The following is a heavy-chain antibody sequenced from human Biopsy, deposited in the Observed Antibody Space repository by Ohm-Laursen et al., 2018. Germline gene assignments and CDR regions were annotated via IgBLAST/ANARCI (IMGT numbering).Heavy chain of an antibody. CDR3: ARGSNEYGGLYFPH. J-gene: IGHJ1*01. Sequence: SETLSLTYTVSGGSFTGHYWSWIRQPPGKGLEWIGHISYTGYTSYKSSLKSRVTISLDTSRKHFSLRLTSLAAADTAVYYCARGSNEYGGLYFPHWGQGTLVTVSP. V-gene: IGHV4-59*11. CDR1: GGSFTGHY. CDR2: ISYTGYT. D-gene: IGHD4-23*01.